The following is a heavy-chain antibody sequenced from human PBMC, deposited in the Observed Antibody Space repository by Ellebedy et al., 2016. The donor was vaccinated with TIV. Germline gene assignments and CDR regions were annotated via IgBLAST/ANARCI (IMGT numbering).Heavy chain of an antibody. D-gene: IGHD2-21*02. J-gene: IGHJ4*02. CDR1: GYTFTGYY. CDR2: INPKNGGT. Sequence: AASVKVSCKASGYTFTGYYIHWVRQAPGQGLEWMGWINPKNGGTNYAQKFQGSVTMTRDTSISTAYMELSWLRSDDTAVYYCARDGACGGDCYGDNYWGQGSLVTVSS. CDR3: ARDGACGGDCYGDNY. V-gene: IGHV1-2*02.